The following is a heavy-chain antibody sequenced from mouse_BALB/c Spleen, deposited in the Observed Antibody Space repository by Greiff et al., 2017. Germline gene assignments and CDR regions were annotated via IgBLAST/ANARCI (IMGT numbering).Heavy chain of an antibody. CDR1: GYTFTSYW. V-gene: IGHV1-5*01. J-gene: IGHJ3*01. D-gene: IGHD2-4*01. Sequence: VQLKQSGPVLARPGASVKMSCKASGYTFTSYWMHWVKQRPGQGLEWIGAIYPGNSATSYNQKFKGKAKLTAVTSTSTAYIVLSSLTNEDATVYNCTVDYAAYWGQGTLVTVSA. CDR3: TVDYAAY. CDR2: IYPGNSAT.